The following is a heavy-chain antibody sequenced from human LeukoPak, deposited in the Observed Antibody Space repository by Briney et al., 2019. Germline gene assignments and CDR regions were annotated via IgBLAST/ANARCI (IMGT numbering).Heavy chain of an antibody. Sequence: CAGSGFTFSDYYMCWIRQAPGEGLESTGRIYTSGTPNYHPSLKSRVTTSVDTSKNQFSLKLSSVTAADTAVYYCARDRLFGSGHRYFDYWGQGTLVTVSS. J-gene: IGHJ4*02. D-gene: IGHD3-22*01. CDR2: IYTSGTP. CDR1: GFTFSDYY. CDR3: ARDRLFGSGHRYFDY. V-gene: IGHV4-4*07.